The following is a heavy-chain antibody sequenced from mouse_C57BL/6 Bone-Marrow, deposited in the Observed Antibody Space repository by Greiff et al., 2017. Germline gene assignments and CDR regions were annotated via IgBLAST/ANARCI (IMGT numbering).Heavy chain of an antibody. D-gene: IGHD2-4*01. CDR2: INPSNGGT. V-gene: IGHV1-53*01. CDR1: GYTFTSYW. CDR3: ARFRGLYDYDWFAY. J-gene: IGHJ3*01. Sequence: QVQLQQSGTELVKPGASVKLSCKASGYTFTSYWMHWVKQRPGQGLEWIGNINPSNGGTNYNEKFKSKATLTVDKSSSTAYMQLSSLTSEDSAVYYCARFRGLYDYDWFAYWGQGTLVTVSA.